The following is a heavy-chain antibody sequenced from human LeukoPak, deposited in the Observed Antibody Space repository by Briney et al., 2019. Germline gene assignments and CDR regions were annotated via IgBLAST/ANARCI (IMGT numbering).Heavy chain of an antibody. CDR3: ARWGDSSGYLDY. CDR1: GFTLDDYG. Sequence: GGSLRLSCVASGFTLDDYGMSWVRQAPGKGLEWVSGIIWSGGSTGYADSLKGRFTISRDNAKNSLYLQMNSLRAEDTALYYCARWGDSSGYLDYWGQGTLVTVSS. CDR2: IIWSGGST. V-gene: IGHV3-20*04. D-gene: IGHD3-22*01. J-gene: IGHJ4*02.